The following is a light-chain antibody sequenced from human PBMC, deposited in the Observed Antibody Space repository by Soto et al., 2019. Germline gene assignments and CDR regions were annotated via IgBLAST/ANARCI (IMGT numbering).Light chain of an antibody. J-gene: IGKJ5*01. CDR3: QQLNSYPLIT. V-gene: IGKV1-9*01. Sequence: IQLTQSPSSLSASVGDRVTITCRASQGISSYLAWYQQKSGKAPKLLIYAASTLQSGVPSRFSGTGSGTDFTLTISSLQPEDFATYYCQQLNSYPLITFGQGTRLEIK. CDR1: QGISSY. CDR2: AAS.